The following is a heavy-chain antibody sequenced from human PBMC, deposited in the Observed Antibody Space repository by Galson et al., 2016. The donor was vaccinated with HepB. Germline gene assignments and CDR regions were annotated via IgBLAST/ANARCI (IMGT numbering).Heavy chain of an antibody. D-gene: IGHD5-24*01. CDR3: ARDYPVFIQLVSLAARLDV. CDR1: GYTFTAYY. J-gene: IGHJ6*02. V-gene: IGHV1-2*06. Sequence: SVKVSCKASGYTFTAYYMHWVRQAPGQGPEWMGRINPNTGGTNYAQKFQGRVTMTWDTSISTAYMQLTRLRSDDTAVYYCARDYPVFIQLVSLAARLDVWGQGTTVTVSS. CDR2: INPNTGGT.